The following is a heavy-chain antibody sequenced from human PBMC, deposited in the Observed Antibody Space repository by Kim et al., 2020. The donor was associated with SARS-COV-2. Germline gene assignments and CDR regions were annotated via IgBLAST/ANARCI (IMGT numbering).Heavy chain of an antibody. CDR2: TKSKVNNYAA. CDR3: ARLFVAGRDN. J-gene: IGHJ4*02. Sequence: GGSLRLSCAASGFALSGSAIHWVRQASGKGLEWVGRTKSKVNNYAATYAASVEGRFTVSRDESKNTAFLFMNSLKSEDTAGYYCARLFVAGRDNGGQGT. CDR1: GFALSGSA. V-gene: IGHV3-73*01. D-gene: IGHD6-19*01.